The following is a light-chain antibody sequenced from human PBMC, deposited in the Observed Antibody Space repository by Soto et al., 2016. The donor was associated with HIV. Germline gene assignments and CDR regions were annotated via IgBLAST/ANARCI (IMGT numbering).Light chain of an antibody. CDR3: NSRDTRTDLEV. CDR1: SLRNYY. J-gene: IGLJ2*01. Sequence: SSELTQDPAVSVALGQTVRITCQGDSLRNYYASWYQQKPGQAPVLVIYGENNRPSGISDRFSGSSSWNTASLTITGAQAEDEADYYCNSRDTRTDLEVFGGGTKLTV. CDR2: GEN. V-gene: IGLV3-19*01.